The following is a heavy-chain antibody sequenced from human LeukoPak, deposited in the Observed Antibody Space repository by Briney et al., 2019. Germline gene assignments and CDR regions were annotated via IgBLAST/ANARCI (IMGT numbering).Heavy chain of an antibody. CDR2: IYPGDSDT. V-gene: IGHV5-51*01. CDR3: ARRRDGYNYVGTDY. J-gene: IGHJ4*02. CDR1: GYNFTNYW. D-gene: IGHD5-24*01. Sequence: GESLQISCKGYGYNFTNYWIGWVRQMPGKGLEWMGIIYPGDSDTTYSPSFQGQVTISADKSISTAYLQWSSLKASDTAMYYCARRRDGYNYVGTDYWGQGTLVTVSS.